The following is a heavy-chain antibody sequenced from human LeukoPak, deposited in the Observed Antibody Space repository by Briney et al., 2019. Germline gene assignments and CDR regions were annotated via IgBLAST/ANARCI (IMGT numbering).Heavy chain of an antibody. J-gene: IGHJ5*02. V-gene: IGHV4-34*01. CDR2: INYSGST. CDR3: ARDAYSSSSLTWFDP. CDR1: GGSFSGYY. D-gene: IGHD6-6*01. Sequence: SGTLSLTCAVYGGSFSGYYWSWIRKPPGKGLEWIGEINYSGSTNYNPSLKSRVTISVDTSNIQFSLKLSSVTAADTAVYYCARDAYSSSSLTWFDPWGQGTLVTVSS.